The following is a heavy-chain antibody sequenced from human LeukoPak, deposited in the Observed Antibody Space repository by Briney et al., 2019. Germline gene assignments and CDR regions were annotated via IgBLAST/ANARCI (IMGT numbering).Heavy chain of an antibody. CDR1: GFTFSSYS. Sequence: GGSLRLSCAASGFTFSSYSMNWVRQAPGKGLEWGSSISSSSSYIYYADSVKGRFTISTDTAKNSLYLQMNSLRAEDTAVYYSARDYSSGWYPSYYGMDVWGQGTTVTVS. V-gene: IGHV3-21*01. D-gene: IGHD6-19*01. CDR2: ISSSSSYI. CDR3: ARDYSSGWYPSYYGMDV. J-gene: IGHJ6*02.